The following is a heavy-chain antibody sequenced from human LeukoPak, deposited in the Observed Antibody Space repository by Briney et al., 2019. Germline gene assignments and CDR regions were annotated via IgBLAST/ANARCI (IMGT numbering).Heavy chain of an antibody. J-gene: IGHJ4*02. CDR2: ISGSGDST. Sequence: GGSLRLSCAASGFTFSSYAMSWVRQAPGKGLEWISVISGSGDSTYYADSVKGRFTISRDNSKSTLFLQMNSLRAEDTAVYYCAKNYDFWSGIGSYFDYWGQGTLVTVSS. CDR3: AKNYDFWSGIGSYFDY. CDR1: GFTFSSYA. V-gene: IGHV3-23*01. D-gene: IGHD3-3*01.